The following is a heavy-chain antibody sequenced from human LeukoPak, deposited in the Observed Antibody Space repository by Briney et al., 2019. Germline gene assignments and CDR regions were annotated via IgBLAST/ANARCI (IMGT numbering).Heavy chain of an antibody. V-gene: IGHV3-64*01. CDR2: ISSNGGST. CDR3: AKDKGYYGSGSYPDY. CDR1: GFTFSSYA. D-gene: IGHD3-10*01. Sequence: GGSLRLSCAASGFTFSSYAMHWVRQAPGKGLEYVSAISSNGGSTYYANSVKGRFTISRDNSKNTLYLQMNSLRAEDTAVYYCAKDKGYYGSGSYPDYWGQGTLVTVSS. J-gene: IGHJ4*02.